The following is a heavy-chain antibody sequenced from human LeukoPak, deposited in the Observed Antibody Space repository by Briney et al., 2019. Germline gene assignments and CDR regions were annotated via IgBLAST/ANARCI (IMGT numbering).Heavy chain of an antibody. D-gene: IGHD6-13*01. CDR3: ASILGSLGSSWFSY. CDR1: GYSISSGYY. Sequence: SETLSLTCTVSGYSISSGYYWGWIRQPPGNGLEWIGSIYHSGSTYYNPSLKSRVTISVDTSKNQFSLKLSSVTAADTAVYYCASILGSLGSSWFSYWGQGTLVTVSS. CDR2: IYHSGST. J-gene: IGHJ4*02. V-gene: IGHV4-38-2*02.